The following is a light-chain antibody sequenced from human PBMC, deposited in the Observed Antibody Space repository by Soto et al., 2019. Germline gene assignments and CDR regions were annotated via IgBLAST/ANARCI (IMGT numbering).Light chain of an antibody. CDR3: QQYGTSPPLT. V-gene: IGKV3-20*01. CDR2: GAS. J-gene: IGKJ4*01. Sequence: IVLTQSPCTLSLSPGESATLSCRASQTDTSNYLAWYQQKPAQAPRLLIYGASSRATGIPDRFSGSGSATDFTLTITRLEPEDFAVYYCQQYGTSPPLTFGGGTKVDIK. CDR1: QTDTSNY.